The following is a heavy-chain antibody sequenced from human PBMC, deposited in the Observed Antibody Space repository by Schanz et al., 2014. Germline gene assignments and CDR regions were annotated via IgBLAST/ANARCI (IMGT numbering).Heavy chain of an antibody. CDR3: AKDGRLPYYGTGSDFDY. Sequence: VQLVESGGGLVKPGGSLRLSCAASGFTFSSYAMHWVRQAPGKGLEWVAVMSYDGSNKYYADSVKGRFTISRDTPKNTLYVQMNSLRAGDTAVYYCAKDGRLPYYGTGSDFDYWGQGTLVAVSS. CDR2: MSYDGSNK. CDR1: GFTFSSYA. J-gene: IGHJ4*02. V-gene: IGHV3-30-3*02. D-gene: IGHD3-22*01.